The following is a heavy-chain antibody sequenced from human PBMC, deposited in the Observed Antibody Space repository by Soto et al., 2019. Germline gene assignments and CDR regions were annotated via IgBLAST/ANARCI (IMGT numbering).Heavy chain of an antibody. CDR3: ARAPRGGTSITMVRGSLYYYMDV. Sequence: SETLSLTCAVYGGSFSGYYWSWIRQPPGKGLEWIGEINHSGSTNYNPSLKSRVTISVDTSKNQFSLKLSSVTAADTAVYYCARAPRGGTSITMVRGSLYYYMDVWGKGTTVTVSS. CDR1: GGSFSGYY. D-gene: IGHD3-10*01. CDR2: INHSGST. V-gene: IGHV4-34*01. J-gene: IGHJ6*03.